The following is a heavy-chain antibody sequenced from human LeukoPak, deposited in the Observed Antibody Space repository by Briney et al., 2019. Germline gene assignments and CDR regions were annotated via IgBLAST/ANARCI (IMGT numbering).Heavy chain of an antibody. CDR1: GGSLSGYY. CDR3: ARGGQWLVYFDY. CDR2: INHSGST. V-gene: IGHV4-34*01. J-gene: IGHJ4*02. Sequence: PSETLSLTCAVYGGSLSGYYWSWIRQPPGKGLEWIGEINHSGSTNYNPSLKSRVTISVDTSKNQFSLKLSSVTAADTAVYYCARGGQWLVYFDYWGQGTLVTVSS. D-gene: IGHD6-19*01.